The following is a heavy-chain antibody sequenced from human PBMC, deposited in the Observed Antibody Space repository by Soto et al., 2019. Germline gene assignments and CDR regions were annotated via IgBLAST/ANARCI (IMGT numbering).Heavy chain of an antibody. D-gene: IGHD4-17*01. Sequence: SETLSLTCTVSGGSITSSSYYWGWIRQPPGKGLEWIGGIYYSGRSYYNPSLKSRVTMSVDTSKNQFSLTLNSVTAADAAVYYCARQRTTVVTQAYFDHWGQGTPVTVSS. V-gene: IGHV4-39*01. CDR3: ARQRTTVVTQAYFDH. CDR1: GGSITSSSYY. CDR2: IYYSGRS. J-gene: IGHJ4*02.